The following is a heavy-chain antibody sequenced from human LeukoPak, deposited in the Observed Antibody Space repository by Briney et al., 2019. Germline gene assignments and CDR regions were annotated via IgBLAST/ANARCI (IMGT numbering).Heavy chain of an antibody. J-gene: IGHJ6*02. CDR2: IYDSGST. CDR1: GGSFSSFH. Sequence: PSETLSLTCTVSGGSFSSFHWSWIRQPPGKGLEWIGNIYDSGSTNYNPSLKSRVTISVDTSKNQFSLRLSSVTAADTAVYYCAIVKIERFYYCGMDVWGQGTTVTVSS. CDR3: AIVKIERFYYCGMDV. V-gene: IGHV4-59*01. D-gene: IGHD3-16*01.